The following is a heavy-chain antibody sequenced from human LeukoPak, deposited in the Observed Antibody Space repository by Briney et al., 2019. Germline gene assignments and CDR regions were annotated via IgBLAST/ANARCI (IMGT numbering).Heavy chain of an antibody. CDR2: ISAYNGNT. D-gene: IGHD6-19*01. CDR1: GSTFTIYG. J-gene: IGHJ5*02. Sequence: ASVTVSCKASGSTFTIYGISWVRQAPGQGLEWVGWISAYNGNTNYAQKFQGRVTMTEDTSTDTAYMELSSLRSEDTAVYYCATASIAVAGTGWFDPWGQGTLVTVSS. V-gene: IGHV1-18*01. CDR3: ATASIAVAGTGWFDP.